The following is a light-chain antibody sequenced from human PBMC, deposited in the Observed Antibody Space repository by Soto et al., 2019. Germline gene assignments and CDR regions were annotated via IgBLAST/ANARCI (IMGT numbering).Light chain of an antibody. V-gene: IGLV2-8*01. J-gene: IGLJ3*02. CDR1: SNDIGGYNF. CDR3: SSYAGSNNLL. Sequence: QSVLTQPPSASGSPGQSVTISCTGTSNDIGGYNFVSWYQQHPGKAPKLMIYEVSKRPSGVPDRFSGSKSGSTASLTVSGLQAEDEADYYCSSYAGSNNLLFGGGTKVTVL. CDR2: EVS.